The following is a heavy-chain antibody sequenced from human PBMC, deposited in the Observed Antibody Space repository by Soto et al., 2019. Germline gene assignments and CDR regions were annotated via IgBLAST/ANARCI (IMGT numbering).Heavy chain of an antibody. CDR2: IIPILGIA. CDR3: AADYYGSSGYYYPFDY. J-gene: IGHJ4*02. CDR1: GGTFSSYT. Sequence: QVQLVQSGAEVKKPGSSVKVSCKASGGTFSSYTISWVRQAPGQGLEWMGRIIPILGIANYAQKFQGRVTITADKSTSTAYMELSSLRSEDTAVYYCAADYYGSSGYYYPFDYWGQGTLVTVSS. D-gene: IGHD3-22*01. V-gene: IGHV1-69*02.